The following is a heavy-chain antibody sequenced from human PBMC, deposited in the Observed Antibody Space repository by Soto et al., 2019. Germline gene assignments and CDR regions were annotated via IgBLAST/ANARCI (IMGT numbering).Heavy chain of an antibody. J-gene: IGHJ6*03. V-gene: IGHV4-34*01. CDR3: AREFGYSYAYYYMDV. CDR1: GGSFSGYY. Sequence: QVQLQQWGAGLLKPSETLSLTCAVYGGSFSGYYWSWIRQPPGKGLEWIGEINHRGSTNYNPSLKSRVTISVDTSKNQFSLKLSSVTAADTAVYYCAREFGYSYAYYYMDVWGKGTTVTVSS. CDR2: INHRGST. D-gene: IGHD5-18*01.